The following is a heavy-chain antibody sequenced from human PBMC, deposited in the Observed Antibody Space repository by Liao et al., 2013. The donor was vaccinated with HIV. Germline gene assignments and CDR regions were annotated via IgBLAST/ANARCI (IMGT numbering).Heavy chain of an antibody. CDR3: ARDRYYDILTGYNAFDI. CDR2: IYYSGST. Sequence: QLQLQESGPGLVKPSETLSLTCSVSGGSISSSSYYWGWIRQPPGKGLEWIGSIYYSGSTYYNPSLKSRVTISVDTSKNQFSLKLSSVTAADTAVYYCARDRYYDILTGYNAFDIWGQGTMVTVSS. V-gene: IGHV4-39*07. D-gene: IGHD3-9*01. CDR1: GGSISSSSYY. J-gene: IGHJ3*02.